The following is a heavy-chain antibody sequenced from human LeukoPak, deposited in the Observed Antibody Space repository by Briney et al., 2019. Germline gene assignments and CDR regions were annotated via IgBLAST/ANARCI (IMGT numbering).Heavy chain of an antibody. D-gene: IGHD6-19*01. Sequence: RGSLRLSCAASGFTFGGSGMHWVRQAPGKGLEWVAFIRYDGSDKHYADSVKGRFTISRDNSKNTLYLQMSSLRAEDTAVYYCAKSIPTIAVAVSTRQWGQGTLVTVSS. V-gene: IGHV3-30*02. CDR3: AKSIPTIAVAVSTRQ. CDR2: IRYDGSDK. J-gene: IGHJ4*02. CDR1: GFTFGGSG.